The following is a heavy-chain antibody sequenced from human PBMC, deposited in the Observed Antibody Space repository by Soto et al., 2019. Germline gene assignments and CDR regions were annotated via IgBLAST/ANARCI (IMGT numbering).Heavy chain of an antibody. Sequence: PGGSLRLSCAASGFTFSSYGMHWVRQAPGKGLEWVAVIRYGGGNKYYADSVKGRFTISRDNSKNTLYLQMNSLRAGDSAIYYFAKEGPSGLYYIDYPGQATLVTVSS. J-gene: IGHJ4*02. CDR3: AKEGPSGLYYIDY. CDR2: IRYGGGNK. V-gene: IGHV3-30*18. CDR1: GFTFSSYG. D-gene: IGHD6-19*01.